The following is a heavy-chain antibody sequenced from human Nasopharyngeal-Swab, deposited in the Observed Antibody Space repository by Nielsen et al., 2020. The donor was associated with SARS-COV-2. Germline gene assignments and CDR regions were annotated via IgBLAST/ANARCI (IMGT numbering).Heavy chain of an antibody. CDR2: IWYDGSNK. CDR3: ARDFGAYYDSTAKAY. D-gene: IGHD3-22*01. J-gene: IGHJ4*02. Sequence: GGSLRLSCAASGFTFSSYGMHWVRKAPGKGLERVAVIWYDGSNKYYADSVKGRFTISRDNSKNTLYLQMNSLRAEDTAVYYCARDFGAYYDSTAKAYWGQGTLVTVSS. V-gene: IGHV3-33*01. CDR1: GFTFSSYG.